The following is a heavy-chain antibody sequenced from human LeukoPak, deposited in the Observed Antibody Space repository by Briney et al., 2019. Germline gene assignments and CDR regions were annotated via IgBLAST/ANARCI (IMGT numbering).Heavy chain of an antibody. CDR2: IIPIFGTA. V-gene: IGHV1-69*06. Sequence: ASVKVSCKASGGTFSSYAISWVRQAPGQGLEWMGGIIPIFGTANYAQKFTGRVTITPDKSTSTAYMELSSLRSEDTAVYYCARRAGIGYYDILTGYYAWFDPWRQGTLVTVSS. D-gene: IGHD3-9*01. CDR3: ARRAGIGYYDILTGYYAWFDP. CDR1: GGTFSSYA. J-gene: IGHJ5*02.